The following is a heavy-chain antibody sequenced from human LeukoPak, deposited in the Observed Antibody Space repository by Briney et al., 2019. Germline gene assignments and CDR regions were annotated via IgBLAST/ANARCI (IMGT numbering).Heavy chain of an antibody. V-gene: IGHV3-23*01. D-gene: IGHD3/OR15-3a*01. J-gene: IGHJ4*01. CDR2: ISESGSQT. CDR1: GFAFASYA. CDR3: DGSDF. Sequence: GGSLRLSCAASGFAFASYAMGWARQPPGKGLEWVSTISESGSQTHYADSVQGRFTISRDNSKNTLHLQMNNLRAEDTAIYYCDGSDFWGHGTLVTVSS.